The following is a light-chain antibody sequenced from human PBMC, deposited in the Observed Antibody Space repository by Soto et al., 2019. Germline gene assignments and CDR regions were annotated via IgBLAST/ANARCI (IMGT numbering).Light chain of an antibody. CDR2: GAS. J-gene: IGKJ1*01. CDR3: QQYGRSGT. CDR1: QSVSNN. Sequence: EIVMTQSPSTLSVSPRERATLSCRASQSVSNNLAWYQHKPGQAPRLLIYGASTRATGIPARFSGSGSGTEFTLTISRLEPEDFAVYYCQQYGRSGTFGQGTKVDIK. V-gene: IGKV3-15*01.